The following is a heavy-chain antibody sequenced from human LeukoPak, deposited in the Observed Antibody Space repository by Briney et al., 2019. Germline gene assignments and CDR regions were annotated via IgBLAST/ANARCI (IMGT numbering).Heavy chain of an antibody. CDR2: IGTYGGDT. V-gene: IGHV1-18*01. CDR1: TSR. Sequence: ASVKVSCKATSRISWVRQAPGQGLEWMGWIGTYGGDTYYAQKFQGRITVTTDTSTSTVYMELRDLRSDDTAVYYCARDLWNFYDDSGYNRDFDSWGQGTLVTVSS. D-gene: IGHD3-22*01. CDR3: ARDLWNFYDDSGYNRDFDS. J-gene: IGHJ5*01.